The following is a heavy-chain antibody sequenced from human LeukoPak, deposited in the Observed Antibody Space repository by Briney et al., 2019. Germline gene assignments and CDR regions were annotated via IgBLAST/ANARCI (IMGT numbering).Heavy chain of an antibody. CDR1: GGSISSYY. Sequence: PSETLSLTCTVSGGSISSYYWSWIRQPPGKGLEWIGYIYYSGSTNYNPSLKSLVTISVDTSKNQFSLKLSSVTAADTAVYYCARDDADDYGGHREFDYWGQGTLVTVSS. V-gene: IGHV4-59*01. J-gene: IGHJ4*02. CDR2: IYYSGST. CDR3: ARDDADDYGGHREFDY. D-gene: IGHD4-23*01.